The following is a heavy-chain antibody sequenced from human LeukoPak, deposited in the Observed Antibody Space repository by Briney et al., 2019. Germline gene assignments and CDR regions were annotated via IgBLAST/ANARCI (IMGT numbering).Heavy chain of an antibody. CDR1: GFTFSSYS. CDR3: AREESYYDYVWGSYRPYYFDY. V-gene: IGHV3-21*01. D-gene: IGHD3-16*02. CDR2: ISSSSSYI. J-gene: IGHJ4*02. Sequence: GGSLRLSCAASGFTFSSYSMNWVRQAPGKGLKWVSSISSSSSYIYYADSVKGRFTISRDNAKNSLYLQMNSLRAEDTAVYYCAREESYYDYVWGSYRPYYFDYWGQGTLVTVSS.